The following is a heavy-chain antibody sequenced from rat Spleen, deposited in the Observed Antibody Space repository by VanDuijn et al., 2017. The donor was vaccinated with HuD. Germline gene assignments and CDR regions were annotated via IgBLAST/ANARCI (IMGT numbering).Heavy chain of an antibody. V-gene: IGHV2-27*01. CDR1: GFSLTSYH. J-gene: IGHJ2*01. CDR3: ASQYYYDGYYRDY. Sequence: QVQLKESEPDLVQPSQTLSLTCTVSGFSLTSYHVHWVRQPPGKGLEWMGGIWGDGSTDYNSALKSRLSISRDTSKSQVFLQMNSLQTDDTAIYFCASQYYYDGYYRDYWGQGVMVTVSS. CDR2: IWGDGST. D-gene: IGHD1-12*03.